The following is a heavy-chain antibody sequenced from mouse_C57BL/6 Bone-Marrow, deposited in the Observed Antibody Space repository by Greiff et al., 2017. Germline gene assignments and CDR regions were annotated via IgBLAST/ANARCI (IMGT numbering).Heavy chain of an antibody. CDR3: AREELTVVDRYWYFDV. V-gene: IGHV1-81*01. Sequence: QVQLQQSGAELARPGASVKLSCTASGYTFTSSGISWVKQSPGQGLEWIGEIYPRSGNTYYNEKFKGKATLTADKSASKAYMELRILTSEDSAVYFCAREELTVVDRYWYFDVWGTGTTVTVSS. J-gene: IGHJ1*03. CDR1: GYTFTSSG. D-gene: IGHD1-1*01. CDR2: IYPRSGNT.